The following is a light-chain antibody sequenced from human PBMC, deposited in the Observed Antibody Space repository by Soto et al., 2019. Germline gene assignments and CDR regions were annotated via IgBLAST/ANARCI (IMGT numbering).Light chain of an antibody. CDR2: DAS. CDR3: QQYGSSGT. Sequence: EIVLTQSPATLSLSPGERATLSCRASQSVSSDLAWYQQKPGQAPRLLMYDASKRATGIPARFSGSGSGTDFTLTISRLEPEDFAVYYCQQYGSSGTFGQGTKVDIK. CDR1: QSVSSD. V-gene: IGKV3-20*01. J-gene: IGKJ1*01.